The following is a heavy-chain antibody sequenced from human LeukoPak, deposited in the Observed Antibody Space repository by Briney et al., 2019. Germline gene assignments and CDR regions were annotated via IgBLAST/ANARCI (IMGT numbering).Heavy chain of an antibody. D-gene: IGHD1-26*01. CDR1: GFTFSSYA. J-gene: IGHJ4*02. CDR2: ISYDGSNK. V-gene: IGHV3-30*01. Sequence: GGSLRLSCAASGFTFSSYAMHWVRQAPGKGLEWVAVISYDGSNKYYADSVKGRFTISRDNSKNTLYLQMNSLRAEDTAVYYCARDGTDGGSINYWGQGTLVTVSS. CDR3: ARDGTDGGSINY.